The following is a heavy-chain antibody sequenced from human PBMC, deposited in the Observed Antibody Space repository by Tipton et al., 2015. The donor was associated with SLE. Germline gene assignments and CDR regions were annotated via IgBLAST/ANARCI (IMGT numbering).Heavy chain of an antibody. J-gene: IGHJ6*03. D-gene: IGHD7-27*01. CDR1: GGSISSGNYY. V-gene: IGHV4-61*02. Sequence: TLSLTCTVSGGSISSGNYYWTWIRQPAGKGLEWLGRIHASGSTNYNPSLKSRVTISVDTSKNQFSLKLSSVTAADTAVYYCARTTLGIDYYYHYMDVWGKGTTVTVSS. CDR3: ARTTLGIDYYYHYMDV. CDR2: IHASGST.